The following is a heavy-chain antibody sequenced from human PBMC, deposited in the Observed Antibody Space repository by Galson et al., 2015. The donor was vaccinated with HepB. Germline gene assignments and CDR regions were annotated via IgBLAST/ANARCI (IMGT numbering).Heavy chain of an antibody. V-gene: IGHV3-48*01. D-gene: IGHD4-17*01. CDR2: ISSSSSTI. CDR1: GFTFSSYS. Sequence: SLRLSCAASGFTFSSYSMNWVRQAPGKGLEWVSYISSSSSTIYYADSVKGRFTISRDNAKNSLYLQMNSLRAEDTAVYYCAREARDPYGDYGYYFDYWGQGTLVTVSS. J-gene: IGHJ4*02. CDR3: AREARDPYGDYGYYFDY.